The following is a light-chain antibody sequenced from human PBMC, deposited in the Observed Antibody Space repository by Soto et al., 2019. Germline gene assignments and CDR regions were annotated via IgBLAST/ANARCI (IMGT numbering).Light chain of an antibody. CDR1: SRDIGAYNL. CDR3: STYTSRSTLV. V-gene: IGLV2-14*01. Sequence: QYVLTQPASVSGSPGQAITISCSGTSRDIGAYNLVSWYQQPPGKAPKLLIYEVRNRPSGISYRFSGSKSGTTASLTISSLLPEDEADYYCSTYTSRSTLVFGGGTKVTVL. J-gene: IGLJ2*01. CDR2: EVR.